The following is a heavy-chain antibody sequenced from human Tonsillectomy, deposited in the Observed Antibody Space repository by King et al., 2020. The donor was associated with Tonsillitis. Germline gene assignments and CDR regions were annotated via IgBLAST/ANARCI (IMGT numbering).Heavy chain of an antibody. CDR3: ARANAVDTAMAYYYYYYGMDV. CDR2: ISSSSSYI. Sequence: VQLVESGGGLVKPGGSLRLSCAASGFTFSSYSMNWVHQAPGKGLEWVSSISSSSSYIYYADSVKGRFTISRDNAKNSLYLQMNSLRAEDTAVYYCARANAVDTAMAYYYYYYGMDVWGQGTTVTVSS. V-gene: IGHV3-21*01. J-gene: IGHJ6*02. CDR1: GFTFSSYS. D-gene: IGHD5-18*01.